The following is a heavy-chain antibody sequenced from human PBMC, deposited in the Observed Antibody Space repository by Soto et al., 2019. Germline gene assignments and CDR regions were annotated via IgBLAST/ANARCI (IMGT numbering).Heavy chain of an antibody. V-gene: IGHV3-30*18. D-gene: IGHD4-4*01. J-gene: IGHJ4*02. CDR2: ISYDGSNK. CDR1: GFTFSSYG. CDR3: ANSRTVTLLFDY. Sequence: QVQLVESGGGVVQPGRSLRLSCAASGFTFSSYGMHWVRQAPGKGLEWVAVISYDGSNKYYADSVKGRFTISRDNSKNTLYLQINSLRAEDTAVYYCANSRTVTLLFDYWGQGTLVTVSS.